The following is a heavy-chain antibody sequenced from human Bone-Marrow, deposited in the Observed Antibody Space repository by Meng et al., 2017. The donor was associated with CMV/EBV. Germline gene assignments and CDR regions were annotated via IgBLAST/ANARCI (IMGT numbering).Heavy chain of an antibody. CDR1: GYIFSDNY. CDR3: ARDHSAYVDY. CDR2: INPNSGGT. J-gene: IGHJ4*02. Sequence: ASVKVSCKASGYIFSDNYIHWVRQAPGQGLEWMGWINPNSGGTNFAEKFQGRVTMTSDTSISTAYMVVTRLTSDDTAVYYCARDHSAYVDYWGQGTLVTVSS. V-gene: IGHV1-2*02. D-gene: IGHD5-18*01.